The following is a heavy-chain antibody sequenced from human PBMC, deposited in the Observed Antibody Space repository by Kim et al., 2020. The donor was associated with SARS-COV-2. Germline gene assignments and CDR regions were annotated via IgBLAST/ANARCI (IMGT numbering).Heavy chain of an antibody. CDR2: IYHSGST. Sequence: SETLSLTCTVSGGSISSHYWNWIRQPPGRGLEWIGYIYHSGSTNYNPSLKSRVTMSVDTYKNQVSLKLSSVTAADTAIYYCARRDGGSSWKYWYFVLWGRGTLVTVSS. D-gene: IGHD6-13*01. CDR1: GGSISSHY. J-gene: IGHJ2*01. V-gene: IGHV4-59*08. CDR3: ARRDGGSSWKYWYFVL.